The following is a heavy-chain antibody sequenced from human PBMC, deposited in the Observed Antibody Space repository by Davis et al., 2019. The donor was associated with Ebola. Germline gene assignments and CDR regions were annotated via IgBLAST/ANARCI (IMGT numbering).Heavy chain of an antibody. CDR1: GFTFNNYA. J-gene: IGHJ4*02. V-gene: IGHV3-21*04. Sequence: GESLKISCAASGFTFNNYAMNWVRQAPGKGLEWVSSISGSSDYIYYADSVKGRFTISRDNAKNSLHLQMNSLRAEDTAVYFCARGVAVGGFYFDYWGQGTLVTVSS. CDR3: ARGVAVGGFYFDY. D-gene: IGHD6-19*01. CDR2: ISGSSDYI.